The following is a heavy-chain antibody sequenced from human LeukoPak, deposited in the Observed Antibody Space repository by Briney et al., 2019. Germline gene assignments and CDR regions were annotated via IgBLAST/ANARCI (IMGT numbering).Heavy chain of an antibody. J-gene: IGHJ4*02. V-gene: IGHV4-34*01. Sequence: SGTLSLTCAVYGGSFSGYYWSWIRQPPGKGLEWIGEINHSGSTNYNPSLKSRVTISVDTSKNQFSLKLSSVTAADTAVYYCARVPRFYSSGWQFTGYYFDYWGQGTLVTVSS. CDR3: ARVPRFYSSGWQFTGYYFDY. CDR1: GGSFSGYY. CDR2: INHSGST. D-gene: IGHD6-19*01.